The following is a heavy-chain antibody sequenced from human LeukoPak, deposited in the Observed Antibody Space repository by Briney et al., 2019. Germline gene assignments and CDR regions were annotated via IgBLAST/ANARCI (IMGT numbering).Heavy chain of an antibody. CDR3: ARGGLGTTGFDY. V-gene: IGHV4-59*10. D-gene: IGHD1-7*01. CDR2: IYSTGST. J-gene: IGHJ4*02. CDR1: GGSFSNYY. Sequence: SETLSLTCAVYGGSFSNYYWSWIRQPAGKGLERIGRIYSTGSTNYNPSLKSRVTMSVDTSKNHFSLKLTSVTAADTAVYYCARGGLGTTGFDYWGQGTLVTVSS.